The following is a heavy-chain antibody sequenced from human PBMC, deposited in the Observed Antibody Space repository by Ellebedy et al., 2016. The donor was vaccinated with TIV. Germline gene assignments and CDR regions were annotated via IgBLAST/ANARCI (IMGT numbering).Heavy chain of an antibody. CDR3: AKLAGISSWYAEY. CDR2: ISNSGDTT. V-gene: IGHV3-23*01. CDR1: GFTFSCCA. J-gene: IGHJ4*02. D-gene: IGHD6-13*01. Sequence: PGGSLRLSCAASGFTFSCCAMSWVRQTPGKGLEWVSVISNSGDTTYADYVKGRFTISRDNSKDTLFLQMNSLGAEDTGVYYCAKLAGISSWYAEYWGQGTLVTVSS.